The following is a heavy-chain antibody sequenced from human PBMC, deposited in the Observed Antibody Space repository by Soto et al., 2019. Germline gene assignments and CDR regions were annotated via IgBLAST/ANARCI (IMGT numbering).Heavy chain of an antibody. V-gene: IGHV3-49*04. CDR1: GFTFGDYA. CDR3: TRDQPITP. J-gene: IGHJ3*01. CDR2: IRSKGSGGTS. D-gene: IGHD3-10*01. Sequence: SLSLSCTASGFTFGDYAMSWVRQAPGKGLEWVGFIRSKGSGGTSEYAASVKGRFTFSRDDSKRIAYLQMNSLKIEDTGVYYCTRDQPITPWGQGTVVTVSS.